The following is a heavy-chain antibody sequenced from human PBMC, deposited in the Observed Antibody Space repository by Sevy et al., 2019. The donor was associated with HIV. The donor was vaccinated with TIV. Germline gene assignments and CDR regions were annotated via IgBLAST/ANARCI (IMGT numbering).Heavy chain of an antibody. CDR1: GDSINKYH. CDR3: ARVVVAAPRRYFDY. Sequence: SETLSLTCTVSGDSINKYHWSWIRQPPGKGLEWIGYMYYSGSTNYNPSLKSRVTISIDTSKNQFSLKLDSVTAADTAVYYCARVVVAAPRRYFDYWGQGTLVTVSS. J-gene: IGHJ4*02. D-gene: IGHD2-15*01. CDR2: MYYSGST. V-gene: IGHV4-59*12.